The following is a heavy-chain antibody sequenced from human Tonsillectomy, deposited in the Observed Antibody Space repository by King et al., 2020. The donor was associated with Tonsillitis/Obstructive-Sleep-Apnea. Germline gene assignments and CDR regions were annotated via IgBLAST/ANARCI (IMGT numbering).Heavy chain of an antibody. V-gene: IGHV4-59*01. D-gene: IGHD2-15*01. CDR3: ARLDCSGGRCYLDS. CDR2: IYYSGST. CDR1: GGSISYYY. J-gene: IGHJ4*02. Sequence: QLQESGPGLVKPSETLSLTCTVSGGSISYYYWSWIRQPPGKGLEWIAYIYYSGSTNYNPSLKSRVTISVDTSKNQFSLKVSSVTAADTAVYYCARLDCSGGRCYLDSWGQGTLVTVSS.